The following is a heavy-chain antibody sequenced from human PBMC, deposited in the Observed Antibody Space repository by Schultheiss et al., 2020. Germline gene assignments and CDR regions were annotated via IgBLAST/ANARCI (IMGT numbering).Heavy chain of an antibody. J-gene: IGHJ4*02. CDR1: GGSISSSNW. Sequence: SETLSLTCAASGGSISSSNWWSWVRQPPGKGLEWIGYIYYSGSTNYNPSLKSRVTISVDTSKKQFSLKLSTMTAADTAVYYCARESNGWRGWFDYWGQGNLVTVSS. D-gene: IGHD6-19*01. V-gene: IGHV4-4*02. CDR3: ARESNGWRGWFDY. CDR2: IYYSGST.